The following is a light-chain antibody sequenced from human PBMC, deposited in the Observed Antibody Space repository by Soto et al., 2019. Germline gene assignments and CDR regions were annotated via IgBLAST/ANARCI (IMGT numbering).Light chain of an antibody. CDR3: QHYNSYSEA. J-gene: IGKJ1*01. CDR2: GAS. CDR1: QSINTY. V-gene: IGKV1-5*01. Sequence: DIQMTQSPSSLSASVGDRVTITCRTSQSINTYLNWYQQKPGKAPKVLIYGASSLQSGVPSRFSGSGSGTEFTLTISSLQPDDFATYYCQHYNSYSEAFGQGTKVDI.